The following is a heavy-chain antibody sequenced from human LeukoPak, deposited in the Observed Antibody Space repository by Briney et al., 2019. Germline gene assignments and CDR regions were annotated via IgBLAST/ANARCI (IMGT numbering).Heavy chain of an antibody. D-gene: IGHD6-13*01. Sequence: GGSLRLSCAASGFTFSSYAMHWVRQAPGKGLEWVAVISYDGSNKYYADSVKGRFTISRDNSKNTLYLQMNSLRAEDTAVYYCAKSRHNSSSSWYYFDYWGQGTLVTVSS. CDR1: GFTFSSYA. J-gene: IGHJ4*02. V-gene: IGHV3-30-3*02. CDR3: AKSRHNSSSSWYYFDY. CDR2: ISYDGSNK.